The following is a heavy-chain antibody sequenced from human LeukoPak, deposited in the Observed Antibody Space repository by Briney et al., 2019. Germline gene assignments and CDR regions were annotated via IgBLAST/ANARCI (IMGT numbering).Heavy chain of an antibody. Sequence: ASVKVSCKASGYTFTSYGISSVRQAPGQGLEWMGWISAYNGNTNYAQKLQGRVTMTTDTSTSTAYMELRSLRSDDTAVYYCARGIVVAVAGTYFDYWGQGTLVTVSS. CDR3: ARGIVVAVAGTYFDY. V-gene: IGHV1-18*04. J-gene: IGHJ4*02. D-gene: IGHD6-19*01. CDR2: ISAYNGNT. CDR1: GYTFTSYG.